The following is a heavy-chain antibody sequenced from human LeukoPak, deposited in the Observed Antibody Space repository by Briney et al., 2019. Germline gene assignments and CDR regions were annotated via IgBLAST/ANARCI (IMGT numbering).Heavy chain of an antibody. CDR3: AKDLFPGNVVPAATWYYYMDV. CDR1: GFTFSSYG. Sequence: GRSLRLSCAASGFTFSSYGMHWVRQAPGKGLEWVAVISYDGSNKYYADSVKGRFTISRDNSKNTLYLQMNSLRAEDTAVYYCAKDLFPGNVVPAATWYYYMDVWGKGTTVTVSS. CDR2: ISYDGSNK. D-gene: IGHD2-2*01. V-gene: IGHV3-30*18. J-gene: IGHJ6*03.